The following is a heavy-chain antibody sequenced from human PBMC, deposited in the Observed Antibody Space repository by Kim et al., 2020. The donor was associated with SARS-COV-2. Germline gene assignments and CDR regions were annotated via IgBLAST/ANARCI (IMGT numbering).Heavy chain of an antibody. Sequence: SVKVSCKASGGTFSSYAISWVRQAPGQGLEWMGGIIPIFGTANYAQKFQGRVRITADESTSTAYMELSSLRSEDTAVYYCARARSGGYYPNYYYYGMDVWGQGTTVTVSS. J-gene: IGHJ6*02. CDR3: ARARSGGYYPNYYYYGMDV. CDR2: IIPIFGTA. V-gene: IGHV1-69*13. CDR1: GGTFSSYA. D-gene: IGHD3-22*01.